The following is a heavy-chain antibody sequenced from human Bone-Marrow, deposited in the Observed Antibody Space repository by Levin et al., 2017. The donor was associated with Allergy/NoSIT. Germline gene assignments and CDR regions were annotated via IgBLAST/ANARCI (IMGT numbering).Heavy chain of an antibody. J-gene: IGHJ4*02. CDR2: IYNDGTT. CDR3: ARTSYCSSTSCSWYYFDY. Sequence: PGESLKISCAASGFTVSSNYMSWVRQAPGKGLEWVSLIYNDGTTYYADSVKGRFTISRDNSKNTLYLQMNSLRAEDTAVYYCARTSYCSSTSCSWYYFDYWGQGTLVTVSS. D-gene: IGHD2-2*01. V-gene: IGHV3-53*01. CDR1: GFTVSSNY.